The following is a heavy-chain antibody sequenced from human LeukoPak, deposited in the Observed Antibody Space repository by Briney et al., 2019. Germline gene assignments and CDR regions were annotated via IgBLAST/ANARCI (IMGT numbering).Heavy chain of an antibody. CDR1: SGSISSSSYY. V-gene: IGHV4-39*01. CDR3: ARLLESMVWGAGWFDP. Sequence: PSGTLSLTCTVSSGSISSSSYYWGWVRQPPGKGLEWIGSVYYSGSTYYNPSLKSRVTISVDTSKKQFSLKLSSVTAADTAVYYCARLLESMVWGAGWFDPWGQGTLVTVSS. J-gene: IGHJ5*02. D-gene: IGHD3-10*01. CDR2: VYYSGST.